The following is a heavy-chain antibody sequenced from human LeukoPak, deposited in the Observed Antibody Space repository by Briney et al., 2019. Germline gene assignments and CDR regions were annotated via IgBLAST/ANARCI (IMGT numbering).Heavy chain of an antibody. CDR3: TRSGYSGYDRPRA. J-gene: IGHJ5*02. D-gene: IGHD5-12*01. CDR2: IRSKAYGGTT. CDR1: GFTFGDYA. V-gene: IGHV3-49*04. Sequence: GGSLRLSCTASGFTFGDYAMSWVRQAPGKGLEWVGFIRSKAYGGTTEYAASVKGRFTISRDDSKSIAYLQMNSLKTEDTAVYYYTRSGYSGYDRPRAWGQGTLVTVSP.